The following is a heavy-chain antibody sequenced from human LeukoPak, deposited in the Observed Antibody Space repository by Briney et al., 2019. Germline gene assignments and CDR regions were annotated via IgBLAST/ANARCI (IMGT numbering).Heavy chain of an antibody. D-gene: IGHD1-26*01. V-gene: IGHV3-23*01. CDR3: TKGRGRMVAPFDY. CDR2: ISGSGGTT. CDR1: GYTFSRYG. J-gene: IGHJ4*02. Sequence: GGSLRLSCEGSGYTFSRYGMHWVRQTPGKGPEWVSGISGSGGTTYYTDSVKGRFTISRDNSKNTLYLQMNSLRAEDTAVYYCTKGRGRMVAPFDYWGQGTLVTVSS.